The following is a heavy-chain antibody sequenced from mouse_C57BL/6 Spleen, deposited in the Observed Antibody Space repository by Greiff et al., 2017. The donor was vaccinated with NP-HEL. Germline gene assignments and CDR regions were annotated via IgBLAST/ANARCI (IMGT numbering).Heavy chain of an antibody. CDR2: FYPGSGSI. CDR1: GYTFTEYT. CDR3: ARHEEPNYRGYAMDY. Sequence: VQRVESGAELVKPGASVKLSCKASGYTFTEYTIHWVKQRSGQGLEWIGWFYPGSGSIKYNEKFKDKATLTADKSSSTVYMELSRLTSEDSAVYFCARHEEPNYRGYAMDYWGQGTSVTVSS. D-gene: IGHD2-1*01. V-gene: IGHV1-62-2*01. J-gene: IGHJ4*01.